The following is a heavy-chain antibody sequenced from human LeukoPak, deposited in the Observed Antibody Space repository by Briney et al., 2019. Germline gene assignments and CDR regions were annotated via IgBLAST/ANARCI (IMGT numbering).Heavy chain of an antibody. V-gene: IGHV1-18*01. J-gene: IGHJ4*02. CDR1: GYTFTSYG. D-gene: IGHD2-2*01. Sequence: ASVKVSCKASGYTFTSYGISWVRQAPGQGLEWMGWISAYNGNTNYAQKLQGGVTMTTDTSTSTAYMELRSLRSDDTAVHYCARDHRYCSSTSCVRGRLGYWGQGTLVTVSS. CDR2: ISAYNGNT. CDR3: ARDHRYCSSTSCVRGRLGY.